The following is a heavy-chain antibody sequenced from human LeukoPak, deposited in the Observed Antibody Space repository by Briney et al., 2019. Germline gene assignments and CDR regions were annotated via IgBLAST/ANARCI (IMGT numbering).Heavy chain of an antibody. CDR3: ARDGGAGSPDGRNRVFFGMDV. V-gene: IGHV3-66*01. CDR1: GFTITSNN. Sequence: GGSLRLSCVASGFTITSNNVSWVRQAPGKGLEWVSFFYSGGATYYADSVKGRFTISGDSLKNTLYLQMSTLRADDTAVYYCARDGGAGSPDGRNRVFFGMDVWGQGTTVTVSS. CDR2: FYSGGAT. J-gene: IGHJ6*02. D-gene: IGHD3-10*01.